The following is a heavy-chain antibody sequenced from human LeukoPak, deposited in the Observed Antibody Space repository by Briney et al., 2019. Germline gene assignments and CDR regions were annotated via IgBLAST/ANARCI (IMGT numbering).Heavy chain of an antibody. CDR2: ISSSSSYI. V-gene: IGHV3-21*01. J-gene: IGHJ3*02. CDR1: GFTFSSYS. D-gene: IGHD3-10*01. CDR3: GRDRGNVNNDVFDI. Sequence: GGSLRLSCAASGFTFSSYSMNWVRQAPGKGLEWVSSISSSSSYIYYADSVKGRFTISRDNAKNSLYLQMNSLRAEDTAVYYCGRDRGNVNNDVFDIGGKGTMVTVSS.